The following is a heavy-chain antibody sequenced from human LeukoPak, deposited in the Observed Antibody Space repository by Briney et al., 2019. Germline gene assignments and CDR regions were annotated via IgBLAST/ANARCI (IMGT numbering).Heavy chain of an antibody. D-gene: IGHD5-18*01. CDR3: SVDTAMVPTDY. CDR1: GFTFSSAW. Sequence: GGSLRLSCAASGFTFSSAWMNWVRQAPGKGLEWVGRIKSKTDGGTTDYAAPVKGRFTISRDDSKNTLYLQMNSLKTEDTAVYYCSVDTAMVPTDYWGQGTLVTVSS. V-gene: IGHV3-15*07. CDR2: IKSKTDGGTT. J-gene: IGHJ4*02.